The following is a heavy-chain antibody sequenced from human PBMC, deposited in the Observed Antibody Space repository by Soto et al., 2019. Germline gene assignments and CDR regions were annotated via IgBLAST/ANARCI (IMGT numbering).Heavy chain of an antibody. CDR1: GFTFEDYA. J-gene: IGHJ4*02. Sequence: TGGSLRLSCEASGFTFEDYAMHWVRQAPGKGLEWVSGISWNSGNIIYADSVKGRFTISRDNAKNSLYLQMNSLRLEDTALYYCAKMVTWDSSGYYQGGFDCWGQGTLVTVSS. CDR2: ISWNSGNI. V-gene: IGHV3-9*01. D-gene: IGHD3-22*01. CDR3: AKMVTWDSSGYYQGGFDC.